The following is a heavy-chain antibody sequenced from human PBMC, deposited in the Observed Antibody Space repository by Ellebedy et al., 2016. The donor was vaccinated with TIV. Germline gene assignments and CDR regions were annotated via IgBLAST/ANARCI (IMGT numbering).Heavy chain of an antibody. V-gene: IGHV4-39*01. CDR1: GGSISSGGYY. D-gene: IGHD6-19*01. CDR3: ARLGTAGPDY. CDR2: INHSGST. J-gene: IGHJ4*02. Sequence: SETLSLTXTVSGGSISSGGYYWSWIRQPPGKGLEWIGEINHSGSTNYNPSLKSRVTISVDTSKNQFSLKLSSVTAADTAVYYCARLGTAGPDYWGQGTLVTVSS.